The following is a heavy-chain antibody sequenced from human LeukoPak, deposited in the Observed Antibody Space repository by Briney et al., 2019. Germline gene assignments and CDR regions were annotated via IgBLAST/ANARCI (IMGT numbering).Heavy chain of an antibody. CDR2: ISGSGGST. CDR3: AKDVLDAFDI. CDR1: GFTFSSYA. J-gene: IGHJ3*02. V-gene: IGHV3-23*01. Sequence: GGSLRLSYAASGFTFSSYAMSWVRQAPGKGLEWVSAISGSGGSTYYADSVKGRFTISRDNSKNTLYLQMSSLRAEDTAVYYCAKDVLDAFDIWGQGTMVTVSS.